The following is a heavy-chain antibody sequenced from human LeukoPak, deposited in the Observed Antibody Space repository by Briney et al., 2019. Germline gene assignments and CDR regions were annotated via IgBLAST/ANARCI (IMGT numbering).Heavy chain of an antibody. CDR3: TRYNNDHFDY. CDR1: GFTFGGYD. V-gene: IGHV3-33*01. J-gene: IGHJ4*02. D-gene: IGHD1-14*01. CDR2: IAYDGSRA. Sequence: PGGSLRLSCAGSGFTFGGYDMHWFRQTPGKGLEGVAVIAYDGSRAFYADSVKGRFTISRDNSKNTMSVQMDDLRAEDTAVYYCTRYNNDHFDYWGQGTLVTVSS.